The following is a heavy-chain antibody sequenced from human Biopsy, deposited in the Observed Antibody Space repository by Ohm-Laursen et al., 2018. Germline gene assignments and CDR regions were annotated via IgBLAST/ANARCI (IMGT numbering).Heavy chain of an antibody. CDR1: GGSVNTYNFY. D-gene: IGHD6-19*01. J-gene: IGHJ4*02. CDR2: IYDRGST. CDR3: ARGMRSSGWPYFDS. Sequence: SETLSLTCPVSGGSVNTYNFYWTWIRQPPGQGLEYIGYIYDRGSTANYNPSLESRVTMSVDMPKNQFSLKLSSVTAADTAIYYCARGMRSSGWPYFDSWGQGTLVTVSS. V-gene: IGHV4-61*01.